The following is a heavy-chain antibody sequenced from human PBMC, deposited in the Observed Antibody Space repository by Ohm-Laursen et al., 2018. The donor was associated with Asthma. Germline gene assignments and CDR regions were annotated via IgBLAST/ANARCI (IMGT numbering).Heavy chain of an antibody. Sequence: SLRLSCAAPGFTFSSYGMHWVRQAPGKGLEWVSYITSYSSTTYYADSVKGRFTISRDNAKNSLYLQMNSLRAQDTAVYYCAVRTTSAGFDVWGQGTTVTVSS. CDR3: AVRTTSAGFDV. D-gene: IGHD1-1*01. J-gene: IGHJ6*02. CDR2: ITSYSSTT. V-gene: IGHV3-48*01. CDR1: GFTFSSYG.